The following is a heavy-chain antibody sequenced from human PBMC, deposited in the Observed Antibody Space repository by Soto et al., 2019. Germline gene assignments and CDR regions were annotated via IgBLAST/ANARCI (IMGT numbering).Heavy chain of an antibody. J-gene: IGHJ6*02. D-gene: IGHD2-15*01. CDR2: ISYDGSNK. CDR1: GFTFSSYA. CDR3: ARDVSHCSGGSCYSSFYYYYGMDV. V-gene: IGHV3-30-3*01. Sequence: QVQLVESGGGVVQPGRSLRLSCAASGFTFSSYAMHWVRQAPGKGLEWVAVISYDGSNKYYADSVKGRFTISRDNSKNTLYLQMNSLRAEGTAVYYCARDVSHCSGGSCYSSFYYYYGMDVCGQGTTVTVSS.